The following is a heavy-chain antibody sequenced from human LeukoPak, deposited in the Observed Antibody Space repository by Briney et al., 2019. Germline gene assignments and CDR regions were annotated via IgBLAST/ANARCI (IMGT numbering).Heavy chain of an antibody. CDR3: AKGLMGATPYYFDY. Sequence: GGSLRLSCAASGFTFSSYWMRWVRQAPGKGLVWVSRINTDGSSTTYADSVKGRFTISRDNAKNTLYLQMNSLRADDTAVYYCAKGLMGATPYYFDYWGQGTLVTVSS. V-gene: IGHV3-74*01. CDR1: GFTFSSYW. D-gene: IGHD1-26*01. CDR2: INTDGSST. J-gene: IGHJ4*02.